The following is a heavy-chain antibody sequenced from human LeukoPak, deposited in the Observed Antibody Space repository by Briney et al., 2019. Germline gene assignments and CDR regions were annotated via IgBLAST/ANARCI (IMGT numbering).Heavy chain of an antibody. CDR3: ARGLDSYYDFWSGQTDAFDI. CDR1: GGSFSGYY. D-gene: IGHD3-3*01. Sequence: SETLSLTCAVYGGSFSGYYWSWLRQPPGKGLEWIGEINHSGSTNYNPSLKSRVTISVDTSKNQFSLKLSSVTAADTAVYYCARGLDSYYDFWSGQTDAFDIWGQGTMVTVSS. CDR2: INHSGST. V-gene: IGHV4-34*01. J-gene: IGHJ3*02.